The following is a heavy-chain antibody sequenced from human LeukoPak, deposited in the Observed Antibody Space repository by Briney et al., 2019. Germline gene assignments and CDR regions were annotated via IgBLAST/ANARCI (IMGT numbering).Heavy chain of an antibody. CDR2: ISYDGTNT. D-gene: IGHD2-2*02. V-gene: IGHV3-30*18. J-gene: IGHJ4*02. CDR1: GFTFSNYW. CDR3: AKEGCSSISCYTGFDY. Sequence: GGSLRLSCAASGFTFSNYWMNWVRQAPGKGLEWVAVISYDGTNTYYADSVKGRFTISRDNSKNTLYLQMNSLRAEDTAVYYCAKEGCSSISCYTGFDYWGQGTLVTVSS.